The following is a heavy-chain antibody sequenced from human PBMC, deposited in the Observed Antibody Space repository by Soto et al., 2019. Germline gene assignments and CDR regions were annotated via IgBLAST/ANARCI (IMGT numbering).Heavy chain of an antibody. V-gene: IGHV3-30-3*01. CDR3: ARDKRDLRFLEWSYYFDY. J-gene: IGHJ4*02. CDR1: GFTFSSCA. CDR2: ISYDGSNK. D-gene: IGHD3-3*01. Sequence: GGSLRLSCAASGFTFSSCAMHWVRQAPGKGLEWVALISYDGSNKYYEDSVKGRFTISRDNSKNTLYLQMNSLRAEDTAVYYCARDKRDLRFLEWSYYFDYWGQGTLVTVSS.